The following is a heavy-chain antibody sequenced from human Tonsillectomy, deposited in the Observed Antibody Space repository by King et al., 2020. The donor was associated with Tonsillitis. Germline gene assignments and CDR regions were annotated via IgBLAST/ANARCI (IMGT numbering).Heavy chain of an antibody. CDR1: GGSITSSSHY. Sequence: VQLQESGPGLVKPSQTLSLTCTVSGGSITSSSHYWSWIRQPAGKELEWIGRVYTSGRSNYNPSLNSRVTMSVDTSKNQLSLILSSGTAADTAVYFCAREISGSPTYGSAFDIWGQGTMVTVSP. D-gene: IGHD1-26*01. CDR3: AREISGSPTYGSAFDI. J-gene: IGHJ3*02. CDR2: VYTSGRS. V-gene: IGHV4-61*02.